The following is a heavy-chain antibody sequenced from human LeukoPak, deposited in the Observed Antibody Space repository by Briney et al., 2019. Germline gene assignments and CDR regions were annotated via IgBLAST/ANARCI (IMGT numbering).Heavy chain of an antibody. CDR1: GFTFRNSA. J-gene: IGHJ4*02. Sequence: GGSLRLSCAASGFTFRNSAMSWVRQSPGKGLEWVSTISGGGGSTYYADSVKGRFTISRDNSKNTLYLQMNSLRAEDTAVYYCAKDLRFLEWLFGYWGQGTLVTVSS. V-gene: IGHV3-23*01. D-gene: IGHD3-3*01. CDR3: AKDLRFLEWLFGY. CDR2: ISGGGGST.